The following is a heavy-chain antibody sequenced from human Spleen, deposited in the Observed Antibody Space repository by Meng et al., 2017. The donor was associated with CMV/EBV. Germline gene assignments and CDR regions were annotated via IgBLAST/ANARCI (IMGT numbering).Heavy chain of an antibody. D-gene: IGHD1-1*01. CDR1: GYSFTDYW. V-gene: IGHV5-51*01. Sequence: GESLKISCRGSGYSFTDYWVAWVRQLPGKGLEWMGIIYLGDSDTRYSPSFQGQVTISADKSISTAYLQWSSLKASDTAIYYCARGTPGAFDIWGQGTMVTVSS. CDR2: IYLGDSDT. J-gene: IGHJ3*02. CDR3: ARGTPGAFDI.